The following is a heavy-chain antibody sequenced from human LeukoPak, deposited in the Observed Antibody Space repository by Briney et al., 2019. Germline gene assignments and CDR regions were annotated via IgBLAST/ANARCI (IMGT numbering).Heavy chain of an antibody. CDR3: ARDHSGSSGYYPGDY. Sequence: ASVKVSCKASGYTFTSHGFSWVRQAPGQGLEWMGWISAYNGNTNYAQKLQGRVTMTTDTSTSTAYMELRSLRSDDTAVYYCARDHSGSSGYYPGDYWGQGTLVTVSS. CDR2: ISAYNGNT. J-gene: IGHJ4*02. D-gene: IGHD3-22*01. V-gene: IGHV1-18*01. CDR1: GYTFTSHG.